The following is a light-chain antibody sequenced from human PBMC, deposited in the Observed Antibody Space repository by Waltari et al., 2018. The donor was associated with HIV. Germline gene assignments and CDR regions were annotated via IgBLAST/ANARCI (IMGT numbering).Light chain of an antibody. J-gene: IGLJ1*01. CDR1: SRDVGGYTY. Sequence: QSALTQPPSASGSPGQSVTISCPGTSRDVGGYTYVSWYQHHPGKAPKRMISEVSKRPSGVPDRFSGSKSGNTASLTVSGLQAEDEADYYCNSYVGSNNYIFGTGTKVTVL. CDR2: EVS. CDR3: NSYVGSNNYI. V-gene: IGLV2-8*01.